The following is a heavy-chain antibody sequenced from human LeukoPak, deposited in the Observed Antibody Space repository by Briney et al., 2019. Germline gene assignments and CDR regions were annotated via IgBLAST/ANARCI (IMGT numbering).Heavy chain of an antibody. V-gene: IGHV4-34*01. CDR1: GGSFSGYY. J-gene: IGHJ6*03. CDR3: ARTSIGHYYYMDV. CDR2: INHSGST. D-gene: IGHD6-6*01. Sequence: SETLSLTCAVYGGSFSGYYWSWIRQPPGKGLEWIGEINHSGSTNYNPSLKSRVTISVDTSKNQFSLKLSSVTAADTAVYYCARTSIGHYYYMDVWGKGTTVTVSS.